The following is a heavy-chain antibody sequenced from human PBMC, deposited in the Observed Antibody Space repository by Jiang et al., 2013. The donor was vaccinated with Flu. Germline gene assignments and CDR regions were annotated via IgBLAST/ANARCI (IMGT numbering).Heavy chain of an antibody. Sequence: SCTVSGGSISRSSYYWGWIRQPPRERGLEWIGNMYYSGSTYYNPSLKSRVTISVDTSKNQLSLRLNSVTAADTAVYYCARATISWFDPWGQGTLVTVSS. CDR1: GGSISRSSYY. CDR2: MYYSGST. CDR3: ARATISWFDP. V-gene: IGHV4-39*02. J-gene: IGHJ5*02. D-gene: IGHD2-21*01.